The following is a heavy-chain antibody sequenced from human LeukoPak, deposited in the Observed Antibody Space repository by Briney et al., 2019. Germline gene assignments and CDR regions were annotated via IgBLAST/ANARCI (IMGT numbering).Heavy chain of an antibody. J-gene: IGHJ4*02. Sequence: GGSLRLSCAASGFTFSSYAMNWVRKAPRKGLEWVSAFSGSGGSTYYADSVKGRFTISRDNSKNTLYLQMNSLRAEDTAVYYCAKDIGGSYYEWEDYWGQGTLVTVSS. V-gene: IGHV3-23*01. CDR2: FSGSGGST. CDR3: AKDIGGSYYEWEDY. CDR1: GFTFSSYA. D-gene: IGHD1-26*01.